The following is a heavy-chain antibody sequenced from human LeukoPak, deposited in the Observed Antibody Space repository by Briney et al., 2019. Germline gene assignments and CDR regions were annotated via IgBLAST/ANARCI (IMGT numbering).Heavy chain of an antibody. J-gene: IGHJ4*02. CDR3: ARAVVGSSGYIFDY. CDR1: GFTFSSYW. V-gene: IGHV3-74*01. Sequence: GGSLRLSCAASGFTFSSYWMHWVRQAPGKGLVWVSRINSDGSSTSYADSVKGRFTISRDNAKNTPYLQMNSLRAEDTAVYYCARAVVGSSGYIFDYWGQGTLVTVSS. CDR2: INSDGSST. D-gene: IGHD3-22*01.